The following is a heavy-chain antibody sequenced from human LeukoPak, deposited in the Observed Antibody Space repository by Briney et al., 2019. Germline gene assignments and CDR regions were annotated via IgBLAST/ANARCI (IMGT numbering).Heavy chain of an antibody. V-gene: IGHV1-69*01. CDR1: GGTFSSYA. CDR3: ARAYFDWLSPRWAFDI. J-gene: IGHJ3*02. Sequence: SVKVSCKASGGTFSSYAISWVRQAPGQGLEWMGGIIPIFGTANYAQKFQGRVTITADESTSTAYMELGSLRSEDTAVYYCARAYFDWLSPRWAFDIWGQGTMVTVSS. CDR2: IIPIFGTA. D-gene: IGHD3-9*01.